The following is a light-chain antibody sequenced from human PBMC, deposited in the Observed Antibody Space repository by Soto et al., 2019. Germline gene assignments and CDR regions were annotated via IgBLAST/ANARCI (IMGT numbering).Light chain of an antibody. V-gene: IGKV3D-15*01. Sequence: EILLTQSPATLSVSPGEGATLSCRASQSVSSYLAWYQQKPGQAPRLLIHGASIRAAGIPARFSGSGSGTDFTLSISSLQSEDSAISYCQQYDNWPPRLTFGGGTKVEVK. CDR1: QSVSSY. CDR3: QQYDNWPPRLT. CDR2: GAS. J-gene: IGKJ4*01.